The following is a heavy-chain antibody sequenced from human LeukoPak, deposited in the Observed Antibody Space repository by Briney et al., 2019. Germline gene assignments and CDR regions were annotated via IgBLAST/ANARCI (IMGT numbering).Heavy chain of an antibody. CDR2: INQDGRLT. J-gene: IGHJ3*02. Sequence: SGGSLRLSCGASGFSFNTYYMTWVRQAPGKGLEWVANINQDGRLTSYTDSVRGRFTISRDNAKNSLYLQMSSLSAEDTAVYFCARDLDVVVNFDNTVHHYEAFDIWGQGKMVTVSS. D-gene: IGHD2-15*01. CDR3: ARDLDVVVNFDNTVHHYEAFDI. CDR1: GFSFNTYY. V-gene: IGHV3-7*01.